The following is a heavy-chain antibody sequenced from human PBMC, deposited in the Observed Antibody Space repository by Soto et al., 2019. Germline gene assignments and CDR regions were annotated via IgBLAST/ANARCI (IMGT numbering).Heavy chain of an antibody. Sequence: GGSLRLSCAASGFTFSTFNMNWVRQAPGKGLEWVSSISSSSSYIYYADSVKGRFTISRDNAKNSLYLQMNSLRAEDTAVYYCARGQQLGYYYYGMDVWGQGTTVTVSS. CDR2: ISSSSSYI. D-gene: IGHD6-13*01. J-gene: IGHJ6*02. CDR3: ARGQQLGYYYYGMDV. CDR1: GFTFSTFN. V-gene: IGHV3-21*01.